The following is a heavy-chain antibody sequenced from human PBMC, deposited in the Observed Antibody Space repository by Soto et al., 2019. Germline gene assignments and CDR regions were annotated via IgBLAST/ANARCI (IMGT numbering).Heavy chain of an antibody. CDR3: TRAGFGHGLDV. Sequence: GGSLRLSCAVSGFTSSDHYMDWVRQAPGKGLEWVGRSKSKPNNYITEYAAPVKGRFTISRDESENSLYLQMNSLNTEDTAVYYCTRAGFGHGLDVWGQGTTVTVSS. D-gene: IGHD3-16*01. V-gene: IGHV3-72*01. J-gene: IGHJ6*02. CDR2: SKSKPNNYIT. CDR1: GFTSSDHY.